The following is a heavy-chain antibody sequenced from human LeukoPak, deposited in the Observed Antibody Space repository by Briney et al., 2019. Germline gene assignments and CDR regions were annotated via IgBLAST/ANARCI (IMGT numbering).Heavy chain of an antibody. J-gene: IGHJ4*02. Sequence: GGSLRLSCAASGFTFDDYGMSWVRQAPGKGLEWVYGINWIGGSTGYADSVKGRFTISRDNAKNSLYLQMNSLRAEDTALYYCARDMNYYGSGSYKVSDYWGQGTLVTDSS. CDR1: GFTFDDYG. CDR3: ARDMNYYGSGSYKVSDY. V-gene: IGHV3-20*04. CDR2: INWIGGST. D-gene: IGHD3-10*01.